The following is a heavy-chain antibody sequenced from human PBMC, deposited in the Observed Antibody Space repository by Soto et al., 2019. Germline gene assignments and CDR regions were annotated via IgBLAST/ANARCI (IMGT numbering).Heavy chain of an antibody. J-gene: IGHJ1*01. CDR2: ISYDGSNK. V-gene: IGHV3-30*03. D-gene: IGHD3-22*01. Sequence: HPGGSLRLSCAASGFTFSSYGMHWVRQAPGKGLEWVAVISYDGSNKYYADSVKGRFTISRDNSKNTLYLQMNSLRAEDTAVYYCASHGAYYYDSSGYYYPGYFQHWGQGTLVTVSS. CDR3: ASHGAYYYDSSGYYYPGYFQH. CDR1: GFTFSSYG.